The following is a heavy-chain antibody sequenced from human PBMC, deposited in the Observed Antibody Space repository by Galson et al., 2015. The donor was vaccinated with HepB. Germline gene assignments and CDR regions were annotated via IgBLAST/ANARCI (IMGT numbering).Heavy chain of an antibody. CDR2: TYYRSKWYN. V-gene: IGHV6-1*01. J-gene: IGHJ3*02. CDR1: GDSVSSNSAA. CDR3: ARTTVVVIDFDAFDI. D-gene: IGHD2-2*01. Sequence: CAISGDSVSSNSAAWNWIRQSPSRGLEWLGRTYYRSKWYNDYAVSVKSRITINPDTSKNQFSLQLNSVTPEDTAVYYCARTTVVVIDFDAFDIWGQGTMVTVSS.